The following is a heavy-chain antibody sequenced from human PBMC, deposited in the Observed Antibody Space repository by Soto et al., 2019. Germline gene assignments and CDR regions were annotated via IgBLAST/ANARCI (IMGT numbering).Heavy chain of an antibody. CDR1: GFTFSSYG. J-gene: IGHJ4*02. Sequence: QVQLVESGGGVVQPGRSLRLSCAASGFTFSSYGMHWVRQAPGKGLEWGAVVLYDGRNKYYADSVKGRFTISRDNSKNPVYLQMNSLRAEDTAVYYCAKAGYYDSSGYYELDYWGQGTLVTVSS. CDR3: AKAGYYDSSGYYELDY. V-gene: IGHV3-30*18. D-gene: IGHD3-22*01. CDR2: VLYDGRNK.